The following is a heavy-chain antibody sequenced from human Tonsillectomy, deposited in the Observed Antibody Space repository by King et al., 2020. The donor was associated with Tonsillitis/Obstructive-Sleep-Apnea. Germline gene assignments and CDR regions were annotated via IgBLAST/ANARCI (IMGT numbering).Heavy chain of an antibody. CDR1: GGPIGNYY. D-gene: IGHD2-2*01. CDR3: ARTSTAYSYYYCLDV. Sequence: QLQDSGPGLVKPSETLSLTCTVSGGPIGNYYWSWIRQPPGKGLEWIGDIFYSGSTNYNPSLKSRVTMSVDTSNNQYSLKMSSVTAAVTAVYYCARTSTAYSYYYCLDVWGQGTTVTVSS. V-gene: IGHV4-59*08. J-gene: IGHJ6*02. CDR2: IFYSGST.